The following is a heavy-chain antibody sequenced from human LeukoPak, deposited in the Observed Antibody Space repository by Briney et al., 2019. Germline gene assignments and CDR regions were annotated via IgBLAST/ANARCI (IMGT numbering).Heavy chain of an antibody. CDR1: GGSISSYY. V-gene: IGHV4-59*08. Sequence: SETLSLTCTVSGGSISSYYWSWIRQPPGKGLEWIGYIYYSGSTNYNPSLKSRVTISVDTSKNQFSLKLSSVTAADTAVYYCARFSAANAFDYWGQGTLVTVSS. CDR3: ARFSAANAFDY. J-gene: IGHJ4*02. D-gene: IGHD2-2*01. CDR2: IYYSGST.